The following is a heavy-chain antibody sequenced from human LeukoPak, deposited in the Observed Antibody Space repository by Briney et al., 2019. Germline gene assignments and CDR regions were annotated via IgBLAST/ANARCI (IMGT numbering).Heavy chain of an antibody. V-gene: IGHV3-53*05. CDR1: GFTVSSNY. Sequence: GGSLRLSCAASGFTVSSNYMSWVRQAPGKGLEWVSVIYSGGATNYADSVKGRFTISRDNSKNTLYLQMSSLRAEDTAVYFCVRGYSFGPYGMDVWGQGTTVTVSS. CDR2: IYSGGAT. D-gene: IGHD2-15*01. CDR3: VRGYSFGPYGMDV. J-gene: IGHJ6*02.